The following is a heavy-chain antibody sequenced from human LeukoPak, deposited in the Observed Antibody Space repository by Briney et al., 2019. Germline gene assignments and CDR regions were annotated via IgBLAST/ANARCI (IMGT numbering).Heavy chain of an antibody. CDR3: ARAPGNLDYYGMDV. CDR1: GFTFSSYG. Sequence: PGGSLRLSCAASGFTFSSYGMHWVRQAPGKGLEWVAVIWYDGSNKYYADSVKGRFTISRDNSKNTLYLQMNSLRAEDTAVYYCARAPGNLDYYGMDVWGQGTTVTVSS. D-gene: IGHD3-16*01. J-gene: IGHJ6*02. V-gene: IGHV3-33*01. CDR2: IWYDGSNK.